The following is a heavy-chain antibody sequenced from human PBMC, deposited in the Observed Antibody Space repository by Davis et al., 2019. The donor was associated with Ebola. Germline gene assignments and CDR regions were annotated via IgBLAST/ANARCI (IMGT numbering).Heavy chain of an antibody. J-gene: IGHJ4*02. D-gene: IGHD4-17*01. CDR3: TTTTTVTDD. CDR1: GFTFSGSA. V-gene: IGHV3-73*01. Sequence: GGSLRLSCAASGFTFSGSAMHWVRQASGKGLEWVGRIRSKANNYATAYAASVKGRFTISRDDSKNTAYLQMNSLKTEDTAVYYCTTTTTVTDDWGQGTLVTVSS. CDR2: IRSKANNYAT.